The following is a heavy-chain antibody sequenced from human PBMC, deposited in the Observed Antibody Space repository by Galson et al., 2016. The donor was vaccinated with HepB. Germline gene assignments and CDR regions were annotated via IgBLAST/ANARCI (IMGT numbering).Heavy chain of an antibody. J-gene: IGHJ4*02. CDR3: TRGAKGVVGAADS. CDR2: ISYSGTT. V-gene: IGHV4-4*02. D-gene: IGHD2-21*01. CDR1: GGSISSSDW. Sequence: SETLSLTCAVSGGSISSSDWWTWVRQPPGQGLEWIGYISYSGTTNYNPSLQSRVSISIDTSQNQFSLKLSSVTAADSAVYYCTRGAKGVVGAADSWGRGTLVIVSS.